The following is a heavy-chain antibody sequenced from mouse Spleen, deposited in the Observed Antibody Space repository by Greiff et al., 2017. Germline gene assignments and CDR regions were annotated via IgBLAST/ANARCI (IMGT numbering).Heavy chain of an antibody. Sequence: VQLQQPGAELVMPGASVKLSCKASGYTFTSYWMHWVKQRPGQGLEWIGEIDPSDSYTNYNQKFKGKATLTVDKSSSTAYMQLSSLTSEDSAVYYCARGDNYFAYWGQGTLVTVSA. CDR1: GYTFTSYW. J-gene: IGHJ3*01. V-gene: IGHV1-69*01. CDR3: ARGDNYFAY. D-gene: IGHD1-3*01. CDR2: IDPSDSYT.